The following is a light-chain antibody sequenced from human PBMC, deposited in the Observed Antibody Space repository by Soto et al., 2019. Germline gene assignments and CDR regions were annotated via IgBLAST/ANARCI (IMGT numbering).Light chain of an antibody. V-gene: IGLV2-14*03. CDR1: RSDVGGYKH. J-gene: IGLJ1*01. CDR3: SSYTSVNLYV. Sequence: QCALTRPASVSGAAGEGISISCTGTRSDVGGYKHVSWYQQHPGKVPRLIIFDVSSRPSGVSHRFSGSKSGDTASLTISGLQAEDEADYYCSSYTSVNLYVFGTGTKVTVL. CDR2: DVS.